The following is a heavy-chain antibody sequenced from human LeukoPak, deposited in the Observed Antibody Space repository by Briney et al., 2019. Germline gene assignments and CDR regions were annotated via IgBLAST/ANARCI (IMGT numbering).Heavy chain of an antibody. CDR3: AREKNYDFWSGYPNPFDY. J-gene: IGHJ4*02. CDR1: GFTFSSYA. Sequence: GGSLRLSCAASGFTFSSYAMSWVRQAPGKGLEWVSAISGSGGSTYYADSVKGRFTISRDNSKNTLYLQMNSLRAEGTAVYYCAREKNYDFWSGYPNPFDYWGQGTLVTVPS. D-gene: IGHD3-3*01. V-gene: IGHV3-23*01. CDR2: ISGSGGST.